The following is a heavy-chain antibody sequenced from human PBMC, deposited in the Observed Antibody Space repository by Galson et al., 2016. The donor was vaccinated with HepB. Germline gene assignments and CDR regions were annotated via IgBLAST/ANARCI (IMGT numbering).Heavy chain of an antibody. CDR3: ARDRGFNTGPLDV. CDR2: ISPSGGRT. D-gene: IGHD2-8*02. J-gene: IGHJ3*01. CDR1: GYIFTSYY. V-gene: IGHV1-46*01. Sequence: SVKVSCKASGYIFTSYYIHWARQTPGQGPEWMGIISPSGGRTNFAQKFQGRVNMTRDTSRSTVYMELSGLRAEDTGLYFCARDRGFNTGPLDVRGQGTMVTVSS.